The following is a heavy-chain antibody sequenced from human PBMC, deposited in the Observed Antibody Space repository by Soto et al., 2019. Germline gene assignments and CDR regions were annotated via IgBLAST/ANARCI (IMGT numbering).Heavy chain of an antibody. CDR2: IYWNDDK. CDR1: GFSLSTSGVG. Sequence: QITLKESGPTLVKPTQTLTLTCTFSGFSLSTSGVGVDWIRQPPGKALEWLALIYWNDDKRYSPSLKSRLTITKDTSKNQVVLTMTNMDPVDTATYYCAAASYCSGGSCYPRANWFDPWGQGTLVTVSS. V-gene: IGHV2-5*01. J-gene: IGHJ5*02. CDR3: AAASYCSGGSCYPRANWFDP. D-gene: IGHD2-15*01.